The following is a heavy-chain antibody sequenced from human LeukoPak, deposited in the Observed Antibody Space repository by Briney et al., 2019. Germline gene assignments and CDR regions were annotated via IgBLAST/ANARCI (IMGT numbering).Heavy chain of an antibody. CDR1: GYTFSDYY. V-gene: IGHV1-2*02. D-gene: IGHD1-26*01. CDR2: INPNSAAT. CDR3: ARIRGGNNYHFDF. Sequence: ASVKVSCKTSGYTFSDYYTHWVRQAPGQGLEWMGWINPNSAATNYARRFQGRVTITRGTSISTAYMELSRLTSDDTAVYYCARIRGGNNYHFDFWGQGTLVTVSS. J-gene: IGHJ4*02.